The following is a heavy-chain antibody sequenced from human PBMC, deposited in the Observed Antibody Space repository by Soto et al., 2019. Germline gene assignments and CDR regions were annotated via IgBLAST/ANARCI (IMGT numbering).Heavy chain of an antibody. J-gene: IGHJ6*02. D-gene: IGHD1-26*01. CDR2: IYAGDSDT. CDR1: GHSFTSYW. Sequence: PGESLKISCKGSGHSFTSYWIVWVRQMPGKGLEWMGIIYAGDSDTRYSPSFQGQVTISADKSITTAYLQWSSLKAPDTAMYYCARVDCPPGCYLHDGLDVRSQGTTVTVSS. V-gene: IGHV5-51*01. CDR3: ARVDCPPGCYLHDGLDV.